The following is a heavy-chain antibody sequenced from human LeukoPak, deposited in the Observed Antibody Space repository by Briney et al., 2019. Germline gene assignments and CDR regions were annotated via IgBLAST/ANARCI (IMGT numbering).Heavy chain of an antibody. D-gene: IGHD2-2*02. V-gene: IGHV3-48*01. CDR1: GFTFSTYS. J-gene: IGHJ4*02. CDR3: ARVDCSSSSCYTPYY. CDR2: ISSSSRTI. Sequence: PGRSLRLSCAASGFTFSTYSMKWVSQAPGKGLEWVSSISSSSRTISYADSVRGRFTISRDHAKNSLYLQMNSLRAEDTAVYYCARVDCSSSSCYTPYYCGQGTLVTVSS.